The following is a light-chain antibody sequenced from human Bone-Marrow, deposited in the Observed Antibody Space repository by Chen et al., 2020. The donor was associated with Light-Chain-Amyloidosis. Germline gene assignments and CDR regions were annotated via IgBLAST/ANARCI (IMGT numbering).Light chain of an antibody. CDR2: GSS. J-gene: IGKJ4*01. Sequence: EIVLTQSPGTLALPPGEGANLSCRASQTIISNYLSWNQHKLGQAPRLLIYGSSSRATGIPDRCTDSVSGTDFTLTINRLEPEDFAMFYCQQYCTSPLTFGGGTKVEIK. CDR3: QQYCTSPLT. V-gene: IGKV3-20*01. CDR1: QTIISNY.